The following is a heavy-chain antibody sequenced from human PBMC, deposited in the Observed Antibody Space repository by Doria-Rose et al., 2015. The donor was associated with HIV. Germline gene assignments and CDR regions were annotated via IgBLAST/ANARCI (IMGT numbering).Heavy chain of an antibody. CDR1: GVSLSSPGMG. CDR3: ARIKSSRWYHKYYFDF. V-gene: IGHV2-26*01. J-gene: IGHJ4*02. D-gene: IGHD6-13*01. Sequence: SGPVLVKPTETLTLTCTVSGVSLSSPGMGVSWIRQPPGKALEWLANIFSDDERSYKTSLKSRLTISRRTSKSLVVLTMTDMDPVDTATYYCARIKSSRWYHKYYFDFWGQGTLVIVSA. CDR2: IFSDDER.